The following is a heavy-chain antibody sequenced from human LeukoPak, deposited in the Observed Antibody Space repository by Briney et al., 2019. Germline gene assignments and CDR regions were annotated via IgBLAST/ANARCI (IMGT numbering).Heavy chain of an antibody. CDR1: GGSISTTNYY. J-gene: IGHJ6*03. CDR3: ARETTVTLPYYYYYMDV. V-gene: IGHV4-39*07. CDR2: IYFSGNT. Sequence: PSETLSVTCTVSGGSISTTNYYWGWIRQPPGKGLEWIGSIYFSGNTYYNPSLESRVTISVDTSKNQFSLKLNSMTAADTAVYYCARETTVTLPYYYYYMDVWDKGTTVTVSS. D-gene: IGHD4-17*01.